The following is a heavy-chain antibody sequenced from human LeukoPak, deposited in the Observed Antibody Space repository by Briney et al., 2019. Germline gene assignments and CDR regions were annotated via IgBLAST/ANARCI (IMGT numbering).Heavy chain of an antibody. CDR1: GGSISSYY. Sequence: SETLSLTCTVSGGSISSYYWSWIRQPPGKGLEWIGYIYYSGSTNYNPSLKSRVTISVDTSKNQFSLKLSSVTAADTAVYYCARRGAVAGTPILDYWGQGTLVTVSS. CDR2: IYYSGST. V-gene: IGHV4-59*08. J-gene: IGHJ4*02. D-gene: IGHD6-19*01. CDR3: ARRGAVAGTPILDY.